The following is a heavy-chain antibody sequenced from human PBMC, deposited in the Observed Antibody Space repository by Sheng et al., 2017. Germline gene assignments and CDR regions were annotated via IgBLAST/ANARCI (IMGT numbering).Heavy chain of an antibody. Sequence: QVQLVQSGAEVKKPGASVKVSCKASGYTFTSYGISWVRQAPGQGLEWMGGIIPIFGTANYAQKFQGRVTITADESTSTAYMELSSLRSEDTAVYYCARRYVFGPTADYGMDVWGQGP. CDR2: IIPIFGTA. V-gene: IGHV1-69*13. D-gene: IGHD3-10*02. CDR3: ARRYVFGPTADYGMDV. J-gene: IGHJ6*02. CDR1: GYTFTSYG.